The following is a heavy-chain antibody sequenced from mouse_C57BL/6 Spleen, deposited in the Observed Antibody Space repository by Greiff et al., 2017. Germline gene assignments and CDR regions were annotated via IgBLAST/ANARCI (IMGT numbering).Heavy chain of an antibody. J-gene: IGHJ4*01. D-gene: IGHD2-3*01. CDR2: INPNNGGT. V-gene: IGHV1-22*01. CDR3: ARGGYYEIYYAMGY. CDR1: GYTFTDYN. Sequence: VQLQQSGPELVKPGASVKMSCKASGYTFTDYNMHWVKQSHGKSLEWIGYINPNNGGTSYNQKFKGKATLTVNKASSTAYMELRSLTSEDSAVYYCARGGYYEIYYAMGYWGQGTSVTVAS.